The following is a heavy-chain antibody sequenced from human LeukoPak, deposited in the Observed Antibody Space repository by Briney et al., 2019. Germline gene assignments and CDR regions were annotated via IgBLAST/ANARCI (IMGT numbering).Heavy chain of an antibody. D-gene: IGHD6-19*01. CDR3: VRHYSSGWFDY. CDR1: GYTFSSHG. CDR2: IWYDGSNK. Sequence: GGSLRLSCAASGYTFSSHGMDWVRQAPGKGLEWVALIWYDGSNKYYADSVKGRFTISRDNSKNTLYLQMNSLRAEDTAVYYCVRHYSSGWFDYWGQGALVTVSS. V-gene: IGHV3-33*01. J-gene: IGHJ4*02.